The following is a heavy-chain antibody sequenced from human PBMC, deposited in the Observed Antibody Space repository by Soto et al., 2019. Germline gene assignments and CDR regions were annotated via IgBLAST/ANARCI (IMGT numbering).Heavy chain of an antibody. CDR1: GHTLTELS. CDR2: FDPEDGET. Sequence: QVQLVQSGAEVKKPGASVKVSYKVSGHTLTELSMHWVRLAPGKGLEWMGGFDPEDGETISAQKFQGRVTMTEDTSTDSTYLELSSLRSEDTAVYYCAAGGTRWLHSPFDYWGQGTLVTISS. J-gene: IGHJ4*02. CDR3: AAGGTRWLHSPFDY. V-gene: IGHV1-24*01. D-gene: IGHD1-1*01.